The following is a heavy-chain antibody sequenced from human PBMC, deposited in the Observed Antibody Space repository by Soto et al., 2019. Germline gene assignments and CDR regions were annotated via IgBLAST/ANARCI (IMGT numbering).Heavy chain of an antibody. CDR3: ARENSYFDY. CDR1: GYTFRNFG. V-gene: IGHV1-18*01. J-gene: IGHJ4*02. CDR2: ISAYNANA. Sequence: QIQLLQSGAEVKKPGASVKVTCKASGYTFRNFGISWVRQAPGQGLEWMGWISAYNANANYAQKFQGRLTMTADTSTSTVYMELRSLRSDVTAVYYCARENSYFDYWGLRTLVTVSS.